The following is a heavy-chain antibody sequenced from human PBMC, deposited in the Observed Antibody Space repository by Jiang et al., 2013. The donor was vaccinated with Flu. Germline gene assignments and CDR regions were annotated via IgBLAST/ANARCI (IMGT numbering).Heavy chain of an antibody. CDR2: IYYSGAP. D-gene: IGHD2-15*01. Sequence: EWIGYIYYSGAPTTTPPSKSRVTISVDTSKNQFSLKLSSVTAADTAVYYCARDGYCSGGSCYSRAFDIWGQGTMVTVSS. V-gene: IGHV4-59*01. J-gene: IGHJ3*02. CDR3: ARDGYCSGGSCYSRAFDI.